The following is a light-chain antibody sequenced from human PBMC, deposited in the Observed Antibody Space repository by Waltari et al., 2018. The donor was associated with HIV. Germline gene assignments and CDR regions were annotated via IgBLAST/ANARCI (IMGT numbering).Light chain of an antibody. CDR2: RNY. CDR1: TSNIETQW. Sequence: QSVLTQPPSASGTPGQTVTISCSGSTSNIETQWVYWYQQLPGTAPKLHIYRNYQRPSGVPERFSVSKSGASASLVISGLRSEDEADYYCEAWDSTLKETLFGGGTKLTVL. J-gene: IGLJ3*02. CDR3: EAWDSTLKETL. V-gene: IGLV1-47*01.